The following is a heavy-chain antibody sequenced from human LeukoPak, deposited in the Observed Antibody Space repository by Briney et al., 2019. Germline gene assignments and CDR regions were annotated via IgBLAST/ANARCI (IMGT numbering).Heavy chain of an antibody. CDR2: ISAYNGNT. CDR3: ARALETFYYDSGGFPHFDY. D-gene: IGHD3-22*01. CDR1: GYTLTSYG. V-gene: IGHV1-18*01. J-gene: IGHJ4*02. Sequence: ASVKVSCKASGYTLTSYGISWVRQAPGQGLEWMGWISAYNGNTNYAQKLQGRVTMTTDTSTSTAYMELRSLRSDDTAVYYCARALETFYYDSGGFPHFDYGGQGPWVTVPS.